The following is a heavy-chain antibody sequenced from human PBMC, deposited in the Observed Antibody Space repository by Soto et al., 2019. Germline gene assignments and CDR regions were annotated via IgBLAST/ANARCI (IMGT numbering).Heavy chain of an antibody. CDR3: ARVRPRREVDP. V-gene: IGHV1-2*02. Sequence: ASVKVSCKASGYIFTSYYVHWVRQVPGQGLEWMGWINPNTGGTNYAQRFEGRVTMTRDTSISTAYMELSRLTSDDTAIYFCARVRPRREVDPGG. D-gene: IGHD1-26*01. CDR2: INPNTGGT. CDR1: GYIFTSYY. J-gene: IGHJ5*02.